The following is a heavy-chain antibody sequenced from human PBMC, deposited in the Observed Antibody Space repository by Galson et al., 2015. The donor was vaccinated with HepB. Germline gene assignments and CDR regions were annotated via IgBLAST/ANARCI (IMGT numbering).Heavy chain of an antibody. CDR3: ARGGGSSHCLFCYYMDV. J-gene: IGHJ6*03. CDR2: IIPILGIA. CDR1: GGTFSSYA. V-gene: IGHV1-69*10. Sequence: SVKVSCKASGGTFSSYAISWVRQAPGQGLEWMGGIIPILGIANYAQKFQGRVTITADKSTSTAYMELSSLRSEDTAVYYCARGGGSSHCLFCYYMDVWGKGTTVTVSS. D-gene: IGHD6-6*01.